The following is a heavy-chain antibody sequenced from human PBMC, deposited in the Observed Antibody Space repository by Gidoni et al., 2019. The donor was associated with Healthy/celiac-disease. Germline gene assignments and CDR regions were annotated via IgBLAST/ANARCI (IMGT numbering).Heavy chain of an antibody. J-gene: IGHJ3*02. CDR3: ARDRAMIVVVNDAFDI. D-gene: IGHD3-22*01. Sequence: EVQLVESGGGLVQPGGSLRLSCAASGFTFSSYWMSWVRQAPGKGLEWVANIKQDGSEKYYVDSVKGRFTISRDNAKNSLYLQMNSLRAEDTAVYYCARDRAMIVVVNDAFDIWGQGTMVTVSS. CDR2: IKQDGSEK. CDR1: GFTFSSYW. V-gene: IGHV3-7*03.